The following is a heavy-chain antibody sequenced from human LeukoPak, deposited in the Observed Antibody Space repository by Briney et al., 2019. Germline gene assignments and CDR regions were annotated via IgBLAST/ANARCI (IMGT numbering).Heavy chain of an antibody. Sequence: GGSLRLFCAASGITVSSNYMSWVRQPPGKGLGWVSIIYSGGTTYYADSVQGRFTISRDNSKNTVYLQMNSLRVEDTAVYYCARDPRTTGKSNYGMDVWGQGTTVTVSS. V-gene: IGHV3-53*01. CDR1: GITVSSNY. CDR3: ARDPRTTGKSNYGMDV. CDR2: IYSGGTT. D-gene: IGHD4-17*01. J-gene: IGHJ6*02.